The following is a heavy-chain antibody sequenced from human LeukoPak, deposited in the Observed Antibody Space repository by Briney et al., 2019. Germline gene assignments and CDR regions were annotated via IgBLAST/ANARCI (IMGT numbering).Heavy chain of an antibody. CDR1: GFTFTSSA. J-gene: IGHJ6*03. D-gene: IGHD3-10*01. Sequence: GTSVKVSCKASGFTFTSSAMQWVRQARGQRLEWIGWIVVGSGNTNYAQKFQERVTITRDMSTSTAYMELSSLRSEDTAVYNCAAGLLWFGESNRYYYMDVWGKGTTVTVSS. CDR3: AAGLLWFGESNRYYYMDV. V-gene: IGHV1-58*02. CDR2: IVVGSGNT.